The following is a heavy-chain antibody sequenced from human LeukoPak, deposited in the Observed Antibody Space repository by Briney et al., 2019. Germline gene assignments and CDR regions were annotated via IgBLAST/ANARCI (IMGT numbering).Heavy chain of an antibody. Sequence: GGSLRLSCAASGFTFSDYYMSWIRQAPGRGLEWVSYISSSGSIIYYADSVKGRFTISRDNAKNSLYLQMNSLRAEDTAVYYCASNGLYYYYYMDVWGRGTTVTVSS. CDR1: GFTFSDYY. J-gene: IGHJ6*03. V-gene: IGHV3-11*04. CDR3: ASNGLYYYYYMDV. CDR2: ISSSGSII.